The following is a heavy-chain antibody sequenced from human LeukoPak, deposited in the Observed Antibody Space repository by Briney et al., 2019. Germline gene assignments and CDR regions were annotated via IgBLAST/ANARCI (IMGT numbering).Heavy chain of an antibody. Sequence: PLETLSLTCAVYGGSFSGYYWSWIRQPPGKGLEWIGEINHSGSTNYNPSLKSRVTISVDTSKNQFSLKLSSVTAADTAVYYCARGLPRPSSSWYVPRCYFDYWGQGTLVTVSS. CDR1: GGSFSGYY. V-gene: IGHV4-34*01. J-gene: IGHJ4*02. D-gene: IGHD6-13*01. CDR2: INHSGST. CDR3: ARGLPRPSSSWYVPRCYFDY.